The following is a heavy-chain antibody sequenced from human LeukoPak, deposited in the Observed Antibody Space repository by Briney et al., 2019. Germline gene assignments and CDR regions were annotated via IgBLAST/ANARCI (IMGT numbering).Heavy chain of an antibody. Sequence: PSETLSLTCAVYGGSFSGYYWSWIRQPPGKGLEWIGEINHSGSTNYNPSLKSRVTISVDTSKNQFSLKLSSVTAADTAVYYCARGRTRRDGYNPRPYGYWGQGTLVTVSS. CDR1: GGSFSGYY. J-gene: IGHJ4*02. CDR3: ARGRTRRDGYNPRPYGY. D-gene: IGHD5-24*01. CDR2: INHSGST. V-gene: IGHV4-34*01.